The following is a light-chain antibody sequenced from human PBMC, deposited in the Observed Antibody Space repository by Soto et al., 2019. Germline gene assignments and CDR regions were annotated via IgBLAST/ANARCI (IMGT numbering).Light chain of an antibody. Sequence: EIVLTQSPGTLSLSPGERATLSCRVSQSVSSSYLAWYQQKPGQAPRLLIYHTSNRATGIPDRFSGSRSGSDFTLTISRLEPEDFALYYCQQYGSSPPSTFGQGTKVDIK. CDR2: HTS. CDR3: QQYGSSPPST. CDR1: QSVSSSY. V-gene: IGKV3-20*01. J-gene: IGKJ1*01.